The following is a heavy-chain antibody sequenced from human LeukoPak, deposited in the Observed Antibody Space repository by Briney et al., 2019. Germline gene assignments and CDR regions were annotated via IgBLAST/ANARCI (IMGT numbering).Heavy chain of an antibody. CDR1: GYSFTSYW. CDR3: ARRRDLYSGSYYPFDY. CDR2: IYPGDSDT. Sequence: PGESLKISCKGSGYSFTSYWIGWVRQMPGKGLEWIGIIYPGDSDTRYSPSFQGQVTISADKSISTAYLQWSSLKASDTAMYYCARRRDLYSGSYYPFDYWGQGTLVTVSS. V-gene: IGHV5-51*01. D-gene: IGHD1-26*01. J-gene: IGHJ4*02.